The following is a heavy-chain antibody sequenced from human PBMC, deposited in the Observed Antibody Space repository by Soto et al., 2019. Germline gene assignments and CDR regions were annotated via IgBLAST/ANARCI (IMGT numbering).Heavy chain of an antibody. CDR3: ARSSVAGPEYLQH. J-gene: IGHJ1*01. CDR2: IFTTGST. CDR1: GGSISSYY. Sequence: QVQLQESGPGLVKPSETLSLTCTVSGGSISSYYWSWVRQPAGKGLEWIERIFTTGSTKYNPSLKSRVTMSVDTSKNQFSLKLTSVTAADTALYYCARSSVAGPEYLQHWGQGTLVTVSS. D-gene: IGHD6-19*01. V-gene: IGHV4-4*07.